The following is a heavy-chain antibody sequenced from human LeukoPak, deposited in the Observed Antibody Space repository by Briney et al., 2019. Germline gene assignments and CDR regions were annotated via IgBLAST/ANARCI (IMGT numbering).Heavy chain of an antibody. Sequence: SSETLSLTCTVSGGSINNGGYYWSWIRQHPGKGLEWIGYIYYSGSSYYNPSLRSRVTISVDTSKNHFSLKLSSVTAADTAVYYCARNRDGYNSFDYWGQGTLVTVSS. CDR2: IYYSGSS. D-gene: IGHD5-24*01. CDR3: ARNRDGYNSFDY. J-gene: IGHJ4*02. V-gene: IGHV4-31*03. CDR1: GGSINNGGYY.